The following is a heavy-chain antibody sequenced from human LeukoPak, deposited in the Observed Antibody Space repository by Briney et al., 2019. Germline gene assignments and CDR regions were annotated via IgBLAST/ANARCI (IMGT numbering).Heavy chain of an antibody. Sequence: GGSLRLSCAASGFTFDDYAMHWVRQAPGKGLEWVAVISYDGSNKYYADSVKGRFTISRDNSKNTLYLQMNSLRAEDTAVYYCAKIALGYWGQGTLVTVSS. V-gene: IGHV3-30*18. J-gene: IGHJ4*02. D-gene: IGHD7-27*01. CDR1: GFTFDDYA. CDR2: ISYDGSNK. CDR3: AKIALGY.